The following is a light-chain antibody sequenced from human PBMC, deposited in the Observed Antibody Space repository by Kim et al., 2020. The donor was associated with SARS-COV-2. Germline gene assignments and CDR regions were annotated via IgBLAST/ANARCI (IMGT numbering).Light chain of an antibody. Sequence: LSPGERATLSCRASPSVSSYLAWYQQKPGQAPRLLIYDASNRATGIPARCSGSGPGTDFTLTISSLEPEDFAVYYCQQRSNWQLTFGGGTKVDIK. J-gene: IGKJ4*01. CDR1: PSVSSY. V-gene: IGKV3D-11*02. CDR3: QQRSNWQLT. CDR2: DAS.